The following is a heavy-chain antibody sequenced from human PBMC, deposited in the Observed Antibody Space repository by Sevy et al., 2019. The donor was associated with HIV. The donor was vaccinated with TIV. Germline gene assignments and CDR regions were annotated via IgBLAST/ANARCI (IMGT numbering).Heavy chain of an antibody. V-gene: IGHV4-59*01. CDR2: IYYSGST. CDR1: GGSISSYY. CDR3: ARWSTGWFDP. D-gene: IGHD2-15*01. J-gene: IGHJ5*02. Sequence: SETLSLTCTVSGGSISSYYWSWIRQPPGKGLEWIGYIYYSGSTNYNPSLKSRVTISVDTSKNQFSLKLSSVTAADTAMYYCARWSTGWFDPWGQGTLVTVSS.